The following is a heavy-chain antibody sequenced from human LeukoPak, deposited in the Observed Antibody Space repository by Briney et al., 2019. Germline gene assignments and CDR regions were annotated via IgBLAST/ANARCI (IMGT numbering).Heavy chain of an antibody. V-gene: IGHV3-23*01. CDR1: GFTFSSYA. CDR3: AKDFQYGDHLFDY. J-gene: IGHJ4*02. D-gene: IGHD4-17*01. Sequence: PGGSLRLSCAASGFTFSSYAMSWVRQAPGKGLEWVSAISGSGGSTYYADSVKGRFTISRDNSKNTLYLQMNSLIAEDTAVYYCAKDFQYGDHLFDYWGQGTLVTVSS. CDR2: ISGSGGST.